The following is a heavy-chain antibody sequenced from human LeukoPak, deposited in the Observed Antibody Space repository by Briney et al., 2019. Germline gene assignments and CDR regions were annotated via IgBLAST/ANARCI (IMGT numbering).Heavy chain of an antibody. J-gene: IGHJ4*02. V-gene: IGHV3-66*04. CDR3: ARQRWLQWGYYFDY. CDR2: IYSGGST. CDR1: GFTVSSNY. D-gene: IGHD5-24*01. Sequence: GGSLRLSCAASGFTVSSNYMSWVRQAPGKGLEWVSVIYSGGSTYYADSVKGRFTISRDNSKNTLYLQMNSLRAEDTAVYYCARQRWLQWGYYFDYWGQGTLVTVSS.